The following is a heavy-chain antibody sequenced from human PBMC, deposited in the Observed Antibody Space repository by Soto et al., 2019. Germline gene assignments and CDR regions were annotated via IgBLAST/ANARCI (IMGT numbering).Heavy chain of an antibody. V-gene: IGHV4-34*01. D-gene: IGHD6-13*01. J-gene: IGHJ4*02. CDR2: INHSGST. CDR3: ARGRIAAALYYFDY. Sequence: QVQLQQWGAGLLKPSETLSLTCAVYGGSFSGYYWSWIRQPPGKGLEWIGEINHSGSTNYNPSLKSRFTIAVDTSKNQFSLKLSSVTAADTAVYYCARGRIAAALYYFDYWGQGTLVTVSS. CDR1: GGSFSGYY.